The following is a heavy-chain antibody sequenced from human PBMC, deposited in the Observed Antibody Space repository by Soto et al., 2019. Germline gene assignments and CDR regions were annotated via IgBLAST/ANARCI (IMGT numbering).Heavy chain of an antibody. V-gene: IGHV4-59*01. J-gene: IGHJ5*02. CDR3: ARDQLEGNWFDP. Sequence: KTSETLSLTCAVYGGSFSGYYWSWIRQPPGKGLEWIGYIYYSGSTNYNPSLKSRVTISVDTSKNQFSLKLSSVTAADTAVYYCARDQLEGNWFDPWGQGTLVTVSS. CDR1: GGSFSGYY. D-gene: IGHD1-1*01. CDR2: IYYSGST.